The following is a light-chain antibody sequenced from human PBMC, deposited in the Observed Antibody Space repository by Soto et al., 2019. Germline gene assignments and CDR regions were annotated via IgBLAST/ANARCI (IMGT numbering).Light chain of an antibody. CDR2: VAS. J-gene: IGKJ2*01. Sequence: DIQMTQSPSSLSASVGDRVTITCRASQSISSYLNWYQHKPGKAPKLLITVASTLLGGVPSRFGGRGSGTDFTLTINSLQPEDFATYYCQQSYTTPSTFGQGTKVDIK. CDR3: QQSYTTPST. V-gene: IGKV1-39*01. CDR1: QSISSY.